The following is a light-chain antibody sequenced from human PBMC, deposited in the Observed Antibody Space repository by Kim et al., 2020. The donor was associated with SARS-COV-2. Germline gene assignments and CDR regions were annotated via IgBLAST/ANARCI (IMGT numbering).Light chain of an antibody. CDR1: NIGSKN. CDR2: RDS. V-gene: IGLV3-9*01. Sequence: VALGQTARSTCGGNNIGSKNVHWYQQKPGQTPVLVIYRDSNRPSGIPERFSGSNSGNTATLTISRAQAGDEADYYCQVWDTSTVVFGGGTQLTVL. J-gene: IGLJ2*01. CDR3: QVWDTSTVV.